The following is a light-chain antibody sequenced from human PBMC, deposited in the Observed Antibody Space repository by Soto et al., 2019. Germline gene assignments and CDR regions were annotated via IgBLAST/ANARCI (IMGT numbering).Light chain of an antibody. V-gene: IGKV3-11*01. J-gene: IGKJ5*01. CDR1: QSVSIY. CDR3: QQRSNSPPWIT. Sequence: EIVLTHSPGTLSLSPWERATLSCRASQSVSIYLAWYQQNPGQAPRLHIYDASNRATGIPAKFSGSGSGTDFTLTISSLEPEDSAVYYCQQRSNSPPWITFGQGTRLEIK. CDR2: DAS.